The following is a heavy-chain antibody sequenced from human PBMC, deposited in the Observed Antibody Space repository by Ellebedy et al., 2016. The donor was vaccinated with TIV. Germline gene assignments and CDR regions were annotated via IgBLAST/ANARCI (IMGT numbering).Heavy chain of an antibody. Sequence: AASVKVSCKTSGYTFTHYAMSWVRQAPGQGLEWMGWINTGTGNPTYAQGFTGRFVFSMDTSVRTTYLQINSLKAEDTAVYYCARVEYNSGWYGGGDNYWGQGTLVTVSS. CDR2: INTGTGNP. V-gene: IGHV7-4-1*02. CDR3: ARVEYNSGWYGGGDNY. CDR1: GYTFTHYA. J-gene: IGHJ4*02. D-gene: IGHD6-19*01.